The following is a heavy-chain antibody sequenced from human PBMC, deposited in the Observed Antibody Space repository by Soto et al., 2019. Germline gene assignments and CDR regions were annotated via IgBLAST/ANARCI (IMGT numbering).Heavy chain of an antibody. V-gene: IGHV4-39*01. CDR1: GGSISSSSYY. Sequence: QLQLQESGPGLVKPSETLSLTCTVSGGSISSSSYYWGWIRQPPGKWLEWIGSIYYSGSTYYNPAHTSRVTISADTSNNQFSMKLSSVTAADTPVYYCARIERVGAIADYCGQGTLVTVST. CDR2: IYYSGST. J-gene: IGHJ4*02. CDR3: ARIERVGAIADY. D-gene: IGHD1-26*01.